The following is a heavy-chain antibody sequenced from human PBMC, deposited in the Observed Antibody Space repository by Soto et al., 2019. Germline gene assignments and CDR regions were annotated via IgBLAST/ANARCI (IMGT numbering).Heavy chain of an antibody. Sequence: SETLSLTCAVSCYSISSGYYWGWIRQPPGKGLEWIGNIYHSGNTYYNPSLKSRVTISVDTAKNQFSLNLSSVTAADTAVYYCARVFDWKSWFDPWGQGTLVTVSS. CDR2: IYHSGNT. CDR3: ARVFDWKSWFDP. V-gene: IGHV4-38-2*01. CDR1: CYSISSGYY. J-gene: IGHJ5*02. D-gene: IGHD3-9*01.